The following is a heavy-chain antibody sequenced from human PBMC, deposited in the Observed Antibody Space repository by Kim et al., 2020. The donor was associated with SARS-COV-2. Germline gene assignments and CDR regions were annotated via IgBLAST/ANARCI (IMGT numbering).Heavy chain of an antibody. Sequence: KYYAHSVKRRLTISRDNSKNTLYLQMNSLGAEDTAVYYCARVDSSSSGMDVWGQGTTVTVSS. CDR3: ARVDSSSSGMDV. V-gene: IGHV3-30*01. J-gene: IGHJ6*02. D-gene: IGHD6-6*01. CDR2: K.